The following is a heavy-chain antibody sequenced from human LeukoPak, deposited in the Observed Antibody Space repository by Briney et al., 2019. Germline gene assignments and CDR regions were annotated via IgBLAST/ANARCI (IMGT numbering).Heavy chain of an antibody. J-gene: IGHJ4*02. Sequence: GGSLRLSCAASGFTFTNIWMSWVRQTPWKGLEWVGRIKSKSDGETTDYAAPVKGRFTISRDDAKTMVYLQMNSLKSEDTAVYYCTTDRGSVWGQGTLVTVSS. CDR3: TTDRGSV. V-gene: IGHV3-15*01. CDR2: IKSKSDGETT. CDR1: GFTFTNIW.